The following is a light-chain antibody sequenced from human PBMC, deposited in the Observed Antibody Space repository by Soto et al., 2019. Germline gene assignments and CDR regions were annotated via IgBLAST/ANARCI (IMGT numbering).Light chain of an antibody. CDR3: MQGRHRPFT. Sequence: VVMTQSPLSLPVTLGQAASISCRSNESLRNSVGSPYLHWFQQRPGQSPRRLIYMVSNRDSGVPARFSGSGSGTDFTLKISRVEAEDIGVYYCMQGRHRPFTFGPGTKVD. CDR1: ESLRNSVGSPY. V-gene: IGKV2-30*01. J-gene: IGKJ3*01. CDR2: MVS.